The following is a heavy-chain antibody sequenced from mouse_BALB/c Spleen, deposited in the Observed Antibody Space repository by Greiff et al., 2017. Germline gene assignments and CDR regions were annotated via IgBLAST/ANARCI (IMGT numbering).Heavy chain of an antibody. Sequence: DVQLVESGGDLVKPGGSLKLSCAASGFTFSSYGMSWVRQTPDKRLEWVATISSGGSYTYYADTVKGRFTISRDNPKNTLFLQMTSLRSEDTAMYYCASWEAYWGQGTLVTVSA. J-gene: IGHJ3*01. D-gene: IGHD4-1*01. CDR1: GFTFSSYG. V-gene: IGHV5-6*01. CDR2: ISSGGSYT. CDR3: ASWEAY.